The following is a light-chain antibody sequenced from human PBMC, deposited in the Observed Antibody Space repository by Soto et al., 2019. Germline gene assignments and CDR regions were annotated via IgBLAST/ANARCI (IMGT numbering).Light chain of an antibody. V-gene: IGKV3-15*01. Sequence: EIVMTQSPDTLSVSPGERATLSCRASQSVSGNLALYQQKPGQAPRLLIYDTSTRATGIPARFSGSGSGTEFTLTISSLQSEDFAVYYCQQYNNWPPITFGQGTRLEIK. J-gene: IGKJ5*01. CDR1: QSVSGN. CDR3: QQYNNWPPIT. CDR2: DTS.